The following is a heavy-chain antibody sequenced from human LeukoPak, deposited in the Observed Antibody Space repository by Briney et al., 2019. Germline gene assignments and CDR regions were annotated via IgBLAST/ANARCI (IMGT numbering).Heavy chain of an antibody. CDR3: ARVTASPPIVDY. D-gene: IGHD1-20*01. V-gene: IGHV4-30-4*01. J-gene: IGHJ4*02. Sequence: SETLSLTCTVSGGSISSYYWSWIRQPPGKGLEWIGYIYYSGSTYYNPSLKSRVTISVDTSKNQFSLKLSSVTAADTAVYYCARVTASPPIVDYWGQGTLVTVSS. CDR2: IYYSGST. CDR1: GGSISSYY.